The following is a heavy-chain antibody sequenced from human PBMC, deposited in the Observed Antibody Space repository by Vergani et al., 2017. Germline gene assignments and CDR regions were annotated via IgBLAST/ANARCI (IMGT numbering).Heavy chain of an antibody. Sequence: QVQLVESGGGLVKPGGSLRLSCAASGFTFSDYYMSWIRQAPGKGLEWVSYISSSSSYTNYADSVKGRFTISRDNSKNTLYLQMNSLRAEDTAVYYCAKYSSSWYRNYFQHWGQGTLVTVSS. CDR1: GFTFSDYY. D-gene: IGHD6-13*01. CDR2: ISSSSSYT. V-gene: IGHV3-11*05. J-gene: IGHJ1*01. CDR3: AKYSSSWYRNYFQH.